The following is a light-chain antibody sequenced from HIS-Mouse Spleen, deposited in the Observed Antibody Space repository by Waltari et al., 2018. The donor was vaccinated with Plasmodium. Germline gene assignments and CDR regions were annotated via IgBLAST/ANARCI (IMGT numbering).Light chain of an antibody. CDR3: CSYAGSYTLV. J-gene: IGLJ2*01. V-gene: IGLV2-11*01. CDR2: EVS. CDR1: SSDVVGYNY. Sequence: QSALTQPRSVSGSPGQSVTISCTGTSSDVVGYNYVSWYQQPPGKAPNLMIYEVSKRPSGVPDRFSGSKSGNTASLTISGLQAEDEADYYCCSYAGSYTLVFGGGTKLTVL.